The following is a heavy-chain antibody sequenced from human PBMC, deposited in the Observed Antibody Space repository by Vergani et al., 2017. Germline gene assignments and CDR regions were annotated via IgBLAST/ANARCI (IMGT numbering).Heavy chain of an antibody. CDR1: GYTFTSYG. V-gene: IGHV1-18*01. Sequence: QVQLVQSGAEVKKPGASVKVSCKASGYTFTSYGISWVRQAPGQGLEWMGWISAYNGNTNYAQKLRGRVTMTTDTSTSTAYMELRSLRSDDTAVYYCARNAGADIVVVPAAIDVLDYWGQGTLVTVSS. CDR2: ISAYNGNT. J-gene: IGHJ4*02. CDR3: ARNAGADIVVVPAAIDVLDY. D-gene: IGHD2-2*01.